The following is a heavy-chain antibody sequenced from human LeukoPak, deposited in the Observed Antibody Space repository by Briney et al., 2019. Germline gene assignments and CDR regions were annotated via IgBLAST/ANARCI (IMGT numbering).Heavy chain of an antibody. CDR3: AKSPLATMSPTFDY. CDR1: GFTIDDYA. CDR2: ISWNSGSI. J-gene: IGHJ4*02. V-gene: IGHV3-9*01. Sequence: GRSLRLSCAASGFTIDDYAMHWVRQAPGKGLEWVSGISWNSGSIGYADSVKGRFTISRDNAKNSLYLQMNSLRAEDTALYYCAKSPLATMSPTFDYWGQGTLVTVSS. D-gene: IGHD3-10*02.